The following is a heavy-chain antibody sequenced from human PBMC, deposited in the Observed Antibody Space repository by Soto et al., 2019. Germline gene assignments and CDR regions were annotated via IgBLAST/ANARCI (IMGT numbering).Heavy chain of an antibody. Sequence: SETLSLTCTVSGGSISSYYWSWIRQPPGKGLEWIGYIYYSGSTNYNPSLKSRVTISVDTSKNQFSLKLSSVTAADTAVYYCARATASIYCSGGSCYANWFDPWGQGTLVTVSS. CDR1: GGSISSYY. J-gene: IGHJ5*02. V-gene: IGHV4-59*08. CDR2: IYYSGST. CDR3: ARATASIYCSGGSCYANWFDP. D-gene: IGHD2-15*01.